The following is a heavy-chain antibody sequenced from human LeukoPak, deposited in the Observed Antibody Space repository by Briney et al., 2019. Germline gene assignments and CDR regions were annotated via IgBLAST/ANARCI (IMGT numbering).Heavy chain of an antibody. CDR2: IYYSGST. D-gene: IGHD6-19*01. CDR3: ARHVGSSGHLDY. CDR1: GGSISSYY. Sequence: SETLWLTCTVSGGSISSYYWSWIRQPPGKGLEWIGYIYYSGSTNYNPSLKSRVTISVDTSKNQFSLKLSSVTAADTAVYYCARHVGSSGHLDYWGQGTLVTVSS. V-gene: IGHV4-59*08. J-gene: IGHJ4*02.